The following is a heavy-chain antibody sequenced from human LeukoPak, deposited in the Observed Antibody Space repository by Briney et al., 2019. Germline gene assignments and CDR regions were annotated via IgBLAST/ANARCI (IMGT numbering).Heavy chain of an antibody. V-gene: IGHV3-23*01. CDR1: RFTFSPYA. D-gene: IGHD6-13*01. CDR3: ARRQRNEQQVVQRIDY. J-gene: IGHJ4*02. CDR2: ILCSGDTT. Sequence: GGSLTLSCSGPRFTFSPYARGRVPQAPGKGVGGDSSILCSGDTTSYTGSVKGRVTISRDKSKNALYLQLSRLRAEDTAVDYCARRQRNEQQVVQRIDYWGQGTLVTVSS.